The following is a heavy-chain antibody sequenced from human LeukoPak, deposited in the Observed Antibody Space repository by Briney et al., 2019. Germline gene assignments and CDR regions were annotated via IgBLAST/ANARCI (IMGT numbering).Heavy chain of an antibody. D-gene: IGHD1-1*01. V-gene: IGHV1-69*05. J-gene: IGHJ5*02. Sequence: SVKVSCKASGGTFSSYAISWVRQAPGQGLEWMGGIIPVFGTANYAQKFQGRVTITTDDSTSTAYMERSSLRSEDTAVYYCAKEVGTYNWFDPWGQGTLVTVSS. CDR1: GGTFSSYA. CDR2: IIPVFGTA. CDR3: AKEVGTYNWFDP.